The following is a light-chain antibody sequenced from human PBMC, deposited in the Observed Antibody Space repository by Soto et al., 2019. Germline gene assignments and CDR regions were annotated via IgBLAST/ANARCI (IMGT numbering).Light chain of an antibody. V-gene: IGKV1-5*03. CDR2: KAS. CDR3: QQYNSYPWT. Sequence: DIQMTQSPSTLSASVGDRVTITCRASQSISTWLAWYQQKPGKAPNLLIYKASSLESGVPSRFSGSGSGTAFTLTISSRQSDDFSAYYCQQYNSYPWTFGQGTKLEIK. CDR1: QSISTW. J-gene: IGKJ1*01.